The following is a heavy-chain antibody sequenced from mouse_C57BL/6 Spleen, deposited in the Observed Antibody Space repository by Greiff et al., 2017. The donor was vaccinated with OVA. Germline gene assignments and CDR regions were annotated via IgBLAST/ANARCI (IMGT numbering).Heavy chain of an antibody. Sequence: VKLMESGAELMKPGASVKLSCKATGYTFPGYWIEWVKQRPGHGLEWIGEILPGSGSTNYNEKFKGKATFTADTSSNTAYMQLSSLTTEDSAIYYCAGGGDYYSSSYGAMDDWGQGTSVTVSS. CDR3: AGGGDYYSSSYGAMDD. CDR2: ILPGSGST. V-gene: IGHV1-9*01. J-gene: IGHJ4*01. CDR1: GYTFPGYW. D-gene: IGHD1-1*01.